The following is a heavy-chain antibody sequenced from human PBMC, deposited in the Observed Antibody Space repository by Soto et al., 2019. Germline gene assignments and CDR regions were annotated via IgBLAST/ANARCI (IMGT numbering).Heavy chain of an antibody. J-gene: IGHJ4*02. D-gene: IGHD2-15*01. V-gene: IGHV3-33*01. CDR2: IWYDGSNK. CDR3: ARDGSVYCSGGRGCYFDY. CDR1: GFTFSSYG. Sequence: QVQLVESGGGVVQPGKSLRLSCAASGFTFSSYGIHWVRQAPGKGLEWVAVIWYDGSNKYYADSVKGRFTISRDNSKNTLDLQINSLRAEDTAVYYCARDGSVYCSGGRGCYFDYWGQGTLVTVSS.